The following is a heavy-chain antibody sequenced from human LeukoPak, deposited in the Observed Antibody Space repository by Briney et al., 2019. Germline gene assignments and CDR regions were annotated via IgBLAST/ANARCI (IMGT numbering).Heavy chain of an antibody. CDR3: ARAVYYDSSGYYYGPLDY. D-gene: IGHD3-22*01. V-gene: IGHV1-18*01. CDR2: ISAYNGNT. J-gene: IGHJ4*02. Sequence: ASVKVSCKASGYTFTSYGISWVRQAPGQGLEWMGRISAYNGNTNYAQKLQGRVTMTTDTSTSTAYMELRSLRSDDTAVYYCARAVYYDSSGYYYGPLDYWGQGTLVTVSS. CDR1: GYTFTSYG.